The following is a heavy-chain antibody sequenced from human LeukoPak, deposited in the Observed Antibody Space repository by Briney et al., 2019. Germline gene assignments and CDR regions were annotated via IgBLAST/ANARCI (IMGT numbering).Heavy chain of an antibody. CDR2: ISWNGGSI. J-gene: IGHJ6*02. CDR1: GFTFDDYA. D-gene: IGHD6-13*01. Sequence: GRSLRLSCAASGFTFDDYAMHWVRQAPGKGLEWVSGISWNGGSIGYADSVKGRFTISRDIAKNSLYLQMNRRRAEDTALYYCAKGGRRSSWQANYYYNGMDVWGQGTTVTVSS. V-gene: IGHV3-9*01. CDR3: AKGGRRSSWQANYYYNGMDV.